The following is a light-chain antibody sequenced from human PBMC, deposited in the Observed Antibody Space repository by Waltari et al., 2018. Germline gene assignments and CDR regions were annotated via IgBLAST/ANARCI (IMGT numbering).Light chain of an antibody. CDR3: SAWDDSLNGHVI. Sequence: SNIGTNVVSWYQQLPGTAPKLLIHSNNQRPSGVPDRFSCSKSGTSASLAISGLQSADEADYYCSAWDDSLNGHVIFGGGTKLTVL. CDR1: SNIGTNV. CDR2: SNN. V-gene: IGLV1-44*01. J-gene: IGLJ2*01.